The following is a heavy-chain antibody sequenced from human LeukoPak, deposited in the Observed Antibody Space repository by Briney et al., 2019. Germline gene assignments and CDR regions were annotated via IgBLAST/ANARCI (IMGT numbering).Heavy chain of an antibody. Sequence: GGSLRLSCAASGFIFDDYAMHWVRQAPGKGLEWVSGISWDSDTIGYADSVKGRFTISRDNAKNSLYLQMNSLRAEDTAVYYCVKSGYSSSWYGWFDPWGQGTLVTVSS. CDR1: GFIFDDYA. CDR2: ISWDSDTI. CDR3: VKSGYSSSWYGWFDP. V-gene: IGHV3-9*01. D-gene: IGHD6-13*01. J-gene: IGHJ5*02.